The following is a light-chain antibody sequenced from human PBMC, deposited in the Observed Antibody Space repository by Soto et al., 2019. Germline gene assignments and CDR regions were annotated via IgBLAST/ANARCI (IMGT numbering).Light chain of an antibody. Sequence: DIQMTQSPSTLSASVGDLVTITCRASQPISTWLAWYQQKPGEAPRLLLYKASTLQTGVSSRFSGSGSGTDFTLTITSLQPDDFATYYCQQYQTYSRTFGPGTKVEVK. CDR2: KAS. CDR1: QPISTW. CDR3: QQYQTYSRT. J-gene: IGKJ1*01. V-gene: IGKV1-5*03.